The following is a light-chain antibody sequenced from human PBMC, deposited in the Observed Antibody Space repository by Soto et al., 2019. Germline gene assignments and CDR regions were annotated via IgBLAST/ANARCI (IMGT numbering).Light chain of an antibody. Sequence: SPSTLSGSVGDRVTITCRASQTITNWLAWYQQKPGRAPKLLIYKASSLQTGVPSRFSGSGSGTEFTLTISSLQPDDFATYYCQQYSSYSPKTFGQGTKVDIK. CDR2: KAS. J-gene: IGKJ1*01. CDR1: QTITNW. V-gene: IGKV1-5*03. CDR3: QQYSSYSPKT.